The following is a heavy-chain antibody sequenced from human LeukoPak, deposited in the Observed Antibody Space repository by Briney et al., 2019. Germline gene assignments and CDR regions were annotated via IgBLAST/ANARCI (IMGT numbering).Heavy chain of an antibody. Sequence: PGGSLRLSCAASGFSFSSYFMTWARQPPGRGLEWVSAISDTSDETHYADSVRGRFTVSRDNSKNTLSLQVNSLRADDTAVYYCAIYQQEPRLGSDYWGQGTLVTVSS. V-gene: IGHV3-23*01. CDR1: GFSFSSYF. D-gene: IGHD2-2*01. CDR3: AIYQQEPRLGSDY. J-gene: IGHJ4*02. CDR2: ISDTSDET.